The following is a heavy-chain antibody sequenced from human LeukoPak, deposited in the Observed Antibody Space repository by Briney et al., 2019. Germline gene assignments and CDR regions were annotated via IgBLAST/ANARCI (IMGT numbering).Heavy chain of an antibody. CDR2: ISSSSSYI. CDR3: ARGDFWTYYYYYGMDV. Sequence: GGSLRLSCAASGFTFGSYSMNWVRQAPGKGLEWVSSISSSSSYIYYADSVKGRFTISRDNAKNSLYLQMNSLRAEDTAVYYCARGDFWTYYYYYGMDVWGQGTTVTVSS. V-gene: IGHV3-21*01. J-gene: IGHJ6*02. D-gene: IGHD3-3*01. CDR1: GFTFGSYS.